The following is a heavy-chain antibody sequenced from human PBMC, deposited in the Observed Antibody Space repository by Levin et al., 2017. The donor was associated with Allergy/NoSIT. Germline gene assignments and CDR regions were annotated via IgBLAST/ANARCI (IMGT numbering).Heavy chain of an antibody. CDR2: INSDESVT. J-gene: IGHJ6*02. D-gene: IGHD5-18*01. Sequence: GGSLRLSCAASGFTFSSYWMHWVRQAPVKGLVWVSRINSDESVTSYADSVKGRFTISRDNAKNTLYLQMNSLRAEDTAVYYCASFVERSQSGYSYGRDYYYYGMDVWGQGTTVTVSS. V-gene: IGHV3-74*01. CDR1: GFTFSSYW. CDR3: ASFVERSQSGYSYGRDYYYYGMDV.